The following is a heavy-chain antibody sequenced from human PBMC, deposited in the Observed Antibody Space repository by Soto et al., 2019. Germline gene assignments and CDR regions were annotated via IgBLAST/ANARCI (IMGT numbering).Heavy chain of an antibody. CDR1: GFTFSDYY. V-gene: IGHV3-11*01. Sequence: QVQLVESGGGLVKPGGSLRLSCAASGFTFSDYYMSWIRQAPGKGLEWVSYISSSGSTIYYADSVKGRFTISRDNAKNXXYLQMNSLRAEDTAVYYCAREITMLVVVKLGAFDIWGQGTMVTVSS. CDR3: AREITMLVVVKLGAFDI. J-gene: IGHJ3*02. D-gene: IGHD3-22*01. CDR2: ISSSGSTI.